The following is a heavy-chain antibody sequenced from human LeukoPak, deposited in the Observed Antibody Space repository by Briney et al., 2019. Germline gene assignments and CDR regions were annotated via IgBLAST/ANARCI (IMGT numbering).Heavy chain of an antibody. Sequence: GSLRLSCAASGFTFSSYSMNWVRQAPGKGLEWVSYISSSSSTIYYADSVKGRFTISRDNAKNSLYLQMNSLRAEDTAVYYCARGPYSSSWYFDYWGQGTLVTVSS. V-gene: IGHV3-48*04. CDR2: ISSSSSTI. CDR3: ARGPYSSSWYFDY. D-gene: IGHD6-13*01. J-gene: IGHJ4*02. CDR1: GFTFSSYS.